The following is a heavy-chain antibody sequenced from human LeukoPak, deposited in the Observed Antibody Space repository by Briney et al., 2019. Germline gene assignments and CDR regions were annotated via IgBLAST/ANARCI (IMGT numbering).Heavy chain of an antibody. V-gene: IGHV3-23*01. CDR2: ITGSGGST. CDR3: ARDLVIIGYYYYGMDV. Sequence: GGSLRLSCAASGFTFNSYAMTWVRQAPGKGLEWVSVITGSGGSTYYADSVKGRFTISRDNSKNTLFLQMNSLRAEDTAVYYCARDLVIIGYYYYGMDVWGQGTTVTVSS. J-gene: IGHJ6*02. D-gene: IGHD3-9*01. CDR1: GFTFNSYA.